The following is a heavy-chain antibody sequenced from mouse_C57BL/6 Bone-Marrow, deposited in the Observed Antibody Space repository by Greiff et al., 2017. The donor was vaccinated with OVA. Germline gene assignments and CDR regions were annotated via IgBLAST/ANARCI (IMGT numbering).Heavy chain of an antibody. D-gene: IGHD1-1*01. CDR1: GFTFSSYA. CDR3: ARDRGYYYGSKGGYAMDY. J-gene: IGHJ4*01. V-gene: IGHV5-4*01. Sequence: EVKLMESGGGLVKPGGSLKLSCAASGFTFSSYAMSWVRQTPEKRLEWVATISDGGSYTYYPDNVKGRFTISRDNAKNNLYLQMSHLKSEDTAMYYCARDRGYYYGSKGGYAMDYWGQGTSVTVSS. CDR2: ISDGGSYT.